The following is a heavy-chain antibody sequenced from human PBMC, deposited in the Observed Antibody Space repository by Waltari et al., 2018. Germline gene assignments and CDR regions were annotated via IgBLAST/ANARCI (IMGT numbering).Heavy chain of an antibody. Sequence: EVQLVQSGGGLVQPGGSLRLSCAASGFTFSSYWLNWVRQAPGKGLEWVANIKQDGSEKYYVDSVKGRFTISRDNAKNSLYLQMNSLRAEDTAVYYCAYGSGSYYPHFDYWGQGTLVTGSS. CDR1: GFTFSSYW. CDR2: IKQDGSEK. CDR3: AYGSGSYYPHFDY. D-gene: IGHD3-10*01. V-gene: IGHV3-7*01. J-gene: IGHJ4*02.